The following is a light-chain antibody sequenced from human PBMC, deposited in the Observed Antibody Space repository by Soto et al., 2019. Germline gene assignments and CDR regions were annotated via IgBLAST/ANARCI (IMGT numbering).Light chain of an antibody. CDR3: CSYAGSSTFVV. J-gene: IGLJ2*01. CDR1: SSDVGSYNL. Sequence: QSALTQPASVSGSPGQSITISCTGTSSDVGSYNLVSWYQQHPGKAPKLMIYEVSKRPSGVSNRFSGSKSGNTASLTISGLQDEEEADYYCCSYAGSSTFVVFGGGTKLTVL. V-gene: IGLV2-23*02. CDR2: EVS.